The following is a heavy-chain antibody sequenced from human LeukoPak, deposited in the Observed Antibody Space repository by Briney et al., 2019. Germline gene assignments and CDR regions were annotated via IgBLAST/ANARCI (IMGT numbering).Heavy chain of an antibody. CDR1: GGSISSSNYY. J-gene: IGHJ6*02. D-gene: IGHD3-3*01. CDR2: IYYSGNT. Sequence: SETLSLTCTVSGGSISSSNYYWGWIRQPPGKGLEWIGIIYYSGNTYCNPSLKSRVTISVDTSKSQFFLRLSSVTAADTAVYYCARVEITIFGVVHYGMDVWGQGTTVTVSS. CDR3: ARVEITIFGVVHYGMDV. V-gene: IGHV4-39*07.